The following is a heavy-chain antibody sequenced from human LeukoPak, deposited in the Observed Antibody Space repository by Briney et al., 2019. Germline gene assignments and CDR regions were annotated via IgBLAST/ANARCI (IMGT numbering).Heavy chain of an antibody. D-gene: IGHD6-19*01. CDR3: ARDVAEDRAVAGNNWFDP. CDR1: GYTFTSYY. CDR2: INPSGGST. Sequence: ASVKVSCKASGYTFTSYYMHWVRQAPGQGLEWMGIINPSGGSTSYAQKFQGRVTMTRDTSTSTVYMELSSLRSEDTAVYYCARDVAEDRAVAGNNWFDPWGQGTLVTVSS. J-gene: IGHJ5*02. V-gene: IGHV1-46*01.